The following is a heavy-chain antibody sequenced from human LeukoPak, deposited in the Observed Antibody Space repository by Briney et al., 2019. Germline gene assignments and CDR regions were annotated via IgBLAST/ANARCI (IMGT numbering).Heavy chain of an antibody. D-gene: IGHD3/OR15-3a*01. J-gene: IGHJ4*02. CDR3: ASRGTGVTFDY. Sequence: SETLSLTCGIYGGSFSGYYWSWIRQPPGKGLEWIGEINHSGSTNYNPSLKSRVTISVDTSKNQFSLKLSSVTAADTAVYYCASRGTGVTFDYWGQGTLVTVSS. CDR1: GGSFSGYY. CDR2: INHSGST. V-gene: IGHV4-34*01.